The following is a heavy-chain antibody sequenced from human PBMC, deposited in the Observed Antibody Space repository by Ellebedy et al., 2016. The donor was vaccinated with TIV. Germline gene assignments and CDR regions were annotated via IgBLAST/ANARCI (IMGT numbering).Heavy chain of an antibody. CDR2: ISVYNGYT. CDR1: GYTFTSYG. Sequence: AASVKVSCKASGYTFTSYGISWVRQAPGQGLEWMGWISVYNGYTNYAQKLQGRVTVTADTSTSTAYLELSSLTSDDTAVYYCARGYSSGSNWFDPWGQGTLVTVSS. CDR3: ARGYSSGSNWFDP. J-gene: IGHJ5*02. V-gene: IGHV1-18*01. D-gene: IGHD5-18*01.